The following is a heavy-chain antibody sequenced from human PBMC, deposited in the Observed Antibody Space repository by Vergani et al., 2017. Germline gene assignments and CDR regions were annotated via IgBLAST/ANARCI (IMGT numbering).Heavy chain of an antibody. D-gene: IGHD3-10*01. CDR2: INPNSGGT. J-gene: IGHJ5*02. V-gene: IGHV1-2*02. CDR1: GYTFTGYY. CDR3: ARDLLLWFGPGSGGTDWFDP. Sequence: QVQLVQSGAEVKKPGASVKVSCKDSGYTFTGYYMHWVRQALGQGLEWMGWINPNSGGTNYAQKFQGRDTMTRDTSISTAYMELSRLRSDDTAVYYCARDLLLWFGPGSGGTDWFDPWGQGTLVTVSS.